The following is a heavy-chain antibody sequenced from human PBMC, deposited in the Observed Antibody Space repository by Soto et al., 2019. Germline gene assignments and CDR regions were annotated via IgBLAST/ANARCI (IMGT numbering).Heavy chain of an antibody. CDR2: IKTDGTYA. D-gene: IGHD3-3*01. V-gene: IGHV3-74*01. Sequence: EVQLVESGGDLVQPGGSLRLSCAASGFTFSTYWMHWVRQAPGKGLLWVSRIKTDGTYATYADSVKGRFTISRDNAKNTLYLQMNSLRVEDAAVYYFSAGWRGYYANWGQGTLVTVSS. J-gene: IGHJ4*02. CDR3: SAGWRGYYAN. CDR1: GFTFSTYW.